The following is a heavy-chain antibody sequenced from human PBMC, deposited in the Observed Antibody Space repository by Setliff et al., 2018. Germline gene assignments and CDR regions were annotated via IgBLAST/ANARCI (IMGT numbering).Heavy chain of an antibody. J-gene: IGHJ3*02. Sequence: GGSLRLSCAASGFTFDDYGMGWVRQAPGKGLEWVSGFNWNGGSAGYADSVKGRFTLSRDNAKNSLYLQMNSLRAEDTAVYYCASAGHSGSWFPFDAFHIWGQGTMVTVSS. D-gene: IGHD6-13*01. CDR3: ASAGHSGSWFPFDAFHI. V-gene: IGHV3-20*04. CDR2: FNWNGGSA. CDR1: GFTFDDYG.